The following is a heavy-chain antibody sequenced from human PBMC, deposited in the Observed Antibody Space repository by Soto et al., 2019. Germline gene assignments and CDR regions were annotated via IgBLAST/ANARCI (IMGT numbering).Heavy chain of an antibody. V-gene: IGHV3-23*01. CDR2: ISYSADKT. J-gene: IGHJ3*02. CDR3: ARRATPATTDWGAFDI. D-gene: IGHD1-26*01. CDR1: GFTFSTYV. Sequence: EVRLLESGGGLVQPGGSLRLSCAASGFTFSTYVMNWVRQAPGKGLEWVSTISYSADKTFYADSVKGRFTISRDNSRATLFLQMNSLRADDAALYYCARRATPATTDWGAFDIWGQGTMVTVSS.